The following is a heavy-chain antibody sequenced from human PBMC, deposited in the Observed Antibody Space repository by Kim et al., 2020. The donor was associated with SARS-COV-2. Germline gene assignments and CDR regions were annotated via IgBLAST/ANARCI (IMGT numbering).Heavy chain of an antibody. D-gene: IGHD3-22*01. CDR1: GFTFSSYS. CDR3: ARVNYDSSGYYYEVFDY. V-gene: IGHV3-21*01. Sequence: GGSLRLSCAASGFTFSSYSMNWVRQAPGEGLEWVSSISSSSRYIYYADSVKGRLTISRDNAKNSLYLQMNSLSAEDTAVYYCARVNYDSSGYYYEVFDYWGQGTLVTVSS. J-gene: IGHJ4*02. CDR2: ISSSSRYI.